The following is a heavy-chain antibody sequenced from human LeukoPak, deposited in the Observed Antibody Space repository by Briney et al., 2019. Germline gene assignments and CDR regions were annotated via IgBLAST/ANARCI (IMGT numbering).Heavy chain of an antibody. D-gene: IGHD2-15*01. CDR3: ARDGYLGYCRGGSCPDFDY. V-gene: IGHV3-7*01. CDR2: IKQNGSEK. CDR1: GFYLYTHW. Sequence: AGGALRLSCAASGFYLYTHWMSWARQVSGKGLEWGASIKQNGSEKYYVDSVKGRFTISRDNAKNSLYLQMNSLRAEDTAVYYCARDGYLGYCRGGSCPDFDYWGQGILVTV. J-gene: IGHJ4*02.